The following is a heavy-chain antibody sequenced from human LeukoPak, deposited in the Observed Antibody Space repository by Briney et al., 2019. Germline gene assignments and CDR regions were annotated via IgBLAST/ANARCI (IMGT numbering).Heavy chain of an antibody. Sequence: SQTLSLTCAVSGGSISSGGYSWSWIRQPPGKGLEWIGYINHSGSTNYNPSLKSRVTISVDTSKSQFSLKLSSVTAADTAVYYCARRGSITIFGVVDQYYMDVWGKGTTVTVSS. V-gene: IGHV4-30-2*01. D-gene: IGHD3-3*01. CDR2: INHSGST. CDR1: GGSISSGGYS. CDR3: ARRGSITIFGVVDQYYMDV. J-gene: IGHJ6*03.